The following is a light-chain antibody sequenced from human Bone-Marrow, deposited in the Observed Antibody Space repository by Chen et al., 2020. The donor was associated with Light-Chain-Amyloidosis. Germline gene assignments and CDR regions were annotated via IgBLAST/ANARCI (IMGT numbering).Light chain of an antibody. CDR1: SGDVGAYNY. Sequence: QSALPQPASVSGSPGQSITISCTGTSGDVGAYNYVSWYQQHPGKAPKRLIYDVSNRPSGVSKRFSGSKSGNTASLTISGLQAEDEADYYCNSYTTSDTYVFGTGTEVTVI. J-gene: IGLJ1*01. CDR3: NSYTTSDTYV. V-gene: IGLV2-14*03. CDR2: DVS.